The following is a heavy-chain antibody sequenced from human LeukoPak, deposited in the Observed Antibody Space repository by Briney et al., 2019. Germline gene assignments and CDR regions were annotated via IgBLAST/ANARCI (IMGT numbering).Heavy chain of an antibody. CDR2: INPNSGGT. CDR3: ARVDPYYYDSSGYYDY. V-gene: IGHV1-2*02. CDR1: GYTFTGYY. Sequence: PWASVKVSCKASGYTFTGYYMHWVRQAPGQGLEWMGWINPNSGGTNYAQKFQGRVTMTRDTSISTAYMELSRLRSDDTAVYYCARVDPYYYDSSGYYDYWGQGTLVTVSS. D-gene: IGHD3-22*01. J-gene: IGHJ4*02.